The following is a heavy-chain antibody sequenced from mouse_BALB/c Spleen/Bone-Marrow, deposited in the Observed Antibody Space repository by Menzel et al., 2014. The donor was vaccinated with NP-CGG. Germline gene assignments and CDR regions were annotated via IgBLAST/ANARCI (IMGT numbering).Heavy chain of an antibody. D-gene: IGHD2-3*01. Sequence: QVQLQQSGAELVRPGASVKLSCKASGYTFTSYWINWVRQRPGQGLEWIGNIYPSDNYTNYNQKFKDKATLTVDKSSSTAYMQLSSPTSEDSAVYYCSRTYEYFDYSGQGTTLTVSS. V-gene: IGHV1-69*02. CDR3: SRTYEYFDY. J-gene: IGHJ2*01. CDR2: IYPSDNYT. CDR1: GYTFTSYW.